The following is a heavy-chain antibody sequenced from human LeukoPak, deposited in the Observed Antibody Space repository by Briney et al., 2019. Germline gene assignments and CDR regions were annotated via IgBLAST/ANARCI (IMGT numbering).Heavy chain of an antibody. CDR2: INHSGST. D-gene: IGHD2-15*01. Sequence: SETLSLTCAVYGGSFSGYYWSWIRQPPGKGLEWIGKINHSGSTNYNPSLKSRVTISVDTSKNQFSLKLSSVTAADTAVYYCARCMLGSCYPIDYWGQGTLVTVSS. CDR1: GGSFSGYY. CDR3: ARCMLGSCYPIDY. J-gene: IGHJ4*02. V-gene: IGHV4-34*01.